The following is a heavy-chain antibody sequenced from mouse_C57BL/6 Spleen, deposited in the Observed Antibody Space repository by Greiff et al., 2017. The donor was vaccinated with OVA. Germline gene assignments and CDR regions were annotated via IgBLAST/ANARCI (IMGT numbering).Heavy chain of an antibody. CDR1: GYTFTSYW. D-gene: IGHD1-1*01. Sequence: VQLQQSGTVLARPGASVKMSCKTSGYTFTSYWMHWVKQRPGQGLEWIGAIYPGNSDTSYNQKFKGKAKLTAVTSASTAYMELSSLTNEDSAVHYCTRGLYGSSSYWYFDVWGTGTTVTVSS. CDR2: IYPGNSDT. J-gene: IGHJ1*03. CDR3: TRGLYGSSSYWYFDV. V-gene: IGHV1-5*01.